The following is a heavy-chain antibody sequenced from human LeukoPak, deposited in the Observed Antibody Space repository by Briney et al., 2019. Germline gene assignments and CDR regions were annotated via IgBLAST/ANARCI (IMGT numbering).Heavy chain of an antibody. CDR2: IKEDRSKT. Sequence: GGSLRLSCVASGLTYNTHCASWVRQPPGKGLEWVANIKEDRSKTDYVDSVTGRFTISRDNAKNSVFLQMTSLRAEDTAVYYCAPQTMILVVGGQGTLVTVSS. CDR3: APQTMILVV. D-gene: IGHD3-22*01. J-gene: IGHJ4*02. V-gene: IGHV3-7*01. CDR1: GLTYNTHC.